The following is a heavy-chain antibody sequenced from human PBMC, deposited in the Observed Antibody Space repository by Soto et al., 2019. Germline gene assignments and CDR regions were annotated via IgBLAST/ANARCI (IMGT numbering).Heavy chain of an antibody. D-gene: IGHD3-10*01. CDR1: GFTFDDYA. Sequence: EVQLVESGGGLVQPGRSLRLSCAASGFTFDDYAMHWVRQAPGKGLEWVSGISGNSGSIGYADSVKGRFTISRDNAKNTLYLQMNSLRAEDTALYYCAKDVSPGITMVRGTRGGFDYWGQGTLVTVSS. CDR3: AKDVSPGITMVRGTRGGFDY. V-gene: IGHV3-9*01. CDR2: ISGNSGSI. J-gene: IGHJ4*02.